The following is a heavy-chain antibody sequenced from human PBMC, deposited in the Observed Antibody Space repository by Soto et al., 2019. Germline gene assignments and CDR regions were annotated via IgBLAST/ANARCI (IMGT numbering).Heavy chain of an antibody. CDR2: IRNKVNSYST. J-gene: IGHJ6*02. CDR3: LTNRGYTREHPTYSYYAVDV. Sequence: QLVESGGGQVQPGGSLRLSCVASGFTFNDHYMDWVRQAPGQGLEWLGRIRNKVNSYSTHYAASVNGRFTISRDDLENSVYLQLNSLNTEDTAVYSCLTNRGYTREHPTYSYYAVDVWVHGVTVTVSS. CDR1: GFTFNDHY. V-gene: IGHV3-72*01. D-gene: IGHD5-12*01.